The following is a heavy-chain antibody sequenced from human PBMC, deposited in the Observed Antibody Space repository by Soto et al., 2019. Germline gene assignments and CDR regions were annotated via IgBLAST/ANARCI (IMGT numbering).Heavy chain of an antibody. Sequence: QLQESGPGLVKPSETLSLTCTVSGGSISSNNYYWGWIRQPPGKGLEWIASISYSGRTYYNPSLKSRVTISIDTSKNQVSLKLASVTAADTAVYFCARHVFSGSPIALGYWGQGTLVTVSS. CDR3: ARHVFSGSPIALGY. V-gene: IGHV4-39*01. J-gene: IGHJ4*02. CDR1: GGSISSNNYY. D-gene: IGHD1-26*01. CDR2: ISYSGRT.